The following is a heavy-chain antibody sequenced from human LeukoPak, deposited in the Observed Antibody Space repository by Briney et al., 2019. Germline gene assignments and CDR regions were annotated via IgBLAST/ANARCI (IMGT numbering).Heavy chain of an antibody. Sequence: GGSLRLSCAASEFTFVRYAMNWVRQAPGKGLEWVSYISSSSFKIGCADSVKGRFTISRDNSKNSLYLQMDSLRVEDTAVYYCVRDPSYGSSWYYYMDVWGKGTTVTVSS. CDR3: VRDPSYGSSWYYYMDV. CDR2: ISSSSFKI. J-gene: IGHJ6*03. D-gene: IGHD6-13*01. V-gene: IGHV3-48*04. CDR1: EFTFVRYA.